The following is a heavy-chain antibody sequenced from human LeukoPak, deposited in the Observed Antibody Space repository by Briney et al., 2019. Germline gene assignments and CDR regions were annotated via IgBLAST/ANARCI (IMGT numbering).Heavy chain of an antibody. J-gene: IGHJ4*02. D-gene: IGHD3-16*01. CDR2: ISYDGSNK. V-gene: IGHV3-30*03. CDR3: ATDRAWGGFDY. CDR1: GFTFSSYG. Sequence: GGSLRLSCAASGFTFSSYGMHWVRQAPGKGLEWVAVISYDGSNKYYADSVKGRFTISRDNAKNTLYLQMNSLRAEDTAVYYCATDRAWGGFDYWGQGTLATVSS.